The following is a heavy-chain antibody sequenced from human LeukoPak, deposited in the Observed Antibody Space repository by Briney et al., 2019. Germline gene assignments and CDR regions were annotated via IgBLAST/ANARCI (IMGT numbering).Heavy chain of an antibody. V-gene: IGHV4-59*01. CDR1: GGSISSYY. J-gene: IGHJ4*02. D-gene: IGHD3-22*01. Sequence: SETLSLTCTISGGSISSYYWSWIRQPPGKGLEWIGYIYYSGSANYNPSLKSRVTISVDTSKNQFSLRLSSVTAADTAVYFCARDMIDRLADYWGQGTLVTVSS. CDR2: IYYSGSA. CDR3: ARDMIDRLADY.